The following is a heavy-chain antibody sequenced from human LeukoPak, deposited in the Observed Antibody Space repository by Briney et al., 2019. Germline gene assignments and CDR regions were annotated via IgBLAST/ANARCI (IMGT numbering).Heavy chain of an antibody. CDR2: IKQDGSEK. J-gene: IGHJ4*02. CDR3: ARFDPNSGTYKDFDY. Sequence: GGSLRLSCAASGFTFSRYWMTWVRQAPGKGLEWVPNIKQDGSEKSYVDSVKGRFTISRDNAKNSLYLQMSSLRAEDTALYYCARFDPNSGTYKDFDYWGQGTLVTVSS. D-gene: IGHD1-26*01. CDR1: GFTFSRYW. V-gene: IGHV3-7*01.